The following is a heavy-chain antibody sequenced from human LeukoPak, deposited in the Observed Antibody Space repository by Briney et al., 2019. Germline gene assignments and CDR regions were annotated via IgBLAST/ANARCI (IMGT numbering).Heavy chain of an antibody. CDR1: GFTFTSPA. J-gene: IGHJ3*02. Sequence: SVKVSCKASGFTFTSPAVQWVRQARGQRLEWIGWIVVGSGNTNYAQKFQERVTITRDMSTSTAYMELSSLRSEDTAVYYCAALIVGATRGAFDIWGQGTMVTVSS. D-gene: IGHD1-26*01. CDR3: AALIVGATRGAFDI. CDR2: IVVGSGNT. V-gene: IGHV1-58*01.